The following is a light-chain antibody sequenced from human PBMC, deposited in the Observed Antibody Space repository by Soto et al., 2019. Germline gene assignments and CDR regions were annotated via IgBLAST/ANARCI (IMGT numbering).Light chain of an antibody. Sequence: EIVMAQSPATLSVSPGERATLSCRASQSVANDLAWYQHKPGQAPRLLTHGASTRATGIPARFSGVGSGTDFTLTISSLQPEDFATYYCQQTYTTPEITFGQGTRLDI. CDR1: QSVAND. CDR3: QQTYTTPEIT. V-gene: IGKV3-15*01. CDR2: GAS. J-gene: IGKJ5*01.